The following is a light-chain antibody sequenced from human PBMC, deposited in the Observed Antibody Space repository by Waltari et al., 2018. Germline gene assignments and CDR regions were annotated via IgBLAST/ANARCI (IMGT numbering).Light chain of an antibody. Sequence: QSVLTQPPSVSGAPGQRVTISCTGSSSNIGAGYDVHWYQQLPGTAPKLLIYGHRKRPSWVPDRFSGSKSGTSASLAITGLQAEDEADYYCQSYDSSLSVVFGGGTKLTVL. CDR2: GHR. V-gene: IGLV1-40*01. CDR3: QSYDSSLSVV. J-gene: IGLJ2*01. CDR1: SSNIGAGYD.